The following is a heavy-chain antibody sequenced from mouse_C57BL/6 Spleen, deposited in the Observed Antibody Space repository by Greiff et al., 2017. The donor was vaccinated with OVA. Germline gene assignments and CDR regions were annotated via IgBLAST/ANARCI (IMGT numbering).Heavy chain of an antibody. D-gene: IGHD1-1*01. CDR2: ILPGSGST. Sequence: VKLQQSGAELMKPGASVKLSCKATGYTFTGYWIEWVKQRPGHGLEWIGEILPGSGSTNYNEKFKGKATFTAATSSNTAYMQLSSLTTEDSAIYYCARPITTVVATGAMDYWGQGTSVTVSS. CDR1: GYTFTGYW. CDR3: ARPITTVVATGAMDY. V-gene: IGHV1-9*01. J-gene: IGHJ4*01.